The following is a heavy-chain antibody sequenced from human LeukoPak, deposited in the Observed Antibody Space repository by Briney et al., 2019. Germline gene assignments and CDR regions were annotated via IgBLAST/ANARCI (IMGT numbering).Heavy chain of an antibody. CDR3: ARDIVVVPAAMIGNAFDI. V-gene: IGHV1-2*02. J-gene: IGHJ3*02. CDR2: INPNSGGT. CDR1: GYTFTGYY. D-gene: IGHD2-2*01. Sequence: GASVKVSCKASGYTFTGYYMHWVRQAPGQGLEWMGWINPNSGGTNYAQKFQGRVTMTRDTSISTAYMELCRLRSDDTAVYYCARDIVVVPAAMIGNAFDIWGQGTMVTVSS.